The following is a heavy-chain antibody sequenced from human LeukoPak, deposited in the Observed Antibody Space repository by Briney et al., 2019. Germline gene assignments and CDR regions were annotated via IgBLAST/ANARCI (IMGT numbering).Heavy chain of an antibody. D-gene: IGHD2-15*01. CDR1: GFTVSSNY. Sequence: PGGSLRLSCAASGFTVSSNYMSWVRQAPGKGLEWVSVIYTGGSTYYADAVKGRFTISRDISKNTLYPQMNSLRAEDTAVYYCARVGGYCSGGSCLAFGSWGQGTLVTVSS. J-gene: IGHJ4*02. CDR3: ARVGGYCSGGSCLAFGS. CDR2: IYTGGST. V-gene: IGHV3-66*01.